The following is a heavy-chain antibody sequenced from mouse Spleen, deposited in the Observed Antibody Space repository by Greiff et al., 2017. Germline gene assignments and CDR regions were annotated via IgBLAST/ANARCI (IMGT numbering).Heavy chain of an antibody. J-gene: IGHJ2*01. V-gene: IGHV5-16*01. CDR2: INYDGSST. CDR3: ARDQVGRYFDY. D-gene: IGHD4-1*01. CDR1: GFTFSDYY. Sequence: EVQLVESEGGLVQPGSSMKLSCTASGFTFSDYYMAWVRQVPEKGLEWVANINYDGSSTYYLDSLKSRFIISRDNAKNILYLQMSSLKSEDTATYYCARDQVGRYFDYWGQGTTLTVSS.